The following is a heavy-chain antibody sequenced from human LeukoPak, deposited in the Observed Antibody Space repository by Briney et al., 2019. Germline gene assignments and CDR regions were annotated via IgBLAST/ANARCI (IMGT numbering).Heavy chain of an antibody. CDR1: GGSISSYY. CDR3: AGERKGDSSGYYFDY. Sequence: PSETLSLTCTVSGGSISSYYWSWIRQPPGKGLERIGYIYYSGSTNYNPSLKSRVTISVDTSKNQFSLKLSSVTAADTAVYYCAGERKGDSSGYYFDYWGQGTLVTVSS. D-gene: IGHD3-22*01. V-gene: IGHV4-59*01. J-gene: IGHJ4*02. CDR2: IYYSGST.